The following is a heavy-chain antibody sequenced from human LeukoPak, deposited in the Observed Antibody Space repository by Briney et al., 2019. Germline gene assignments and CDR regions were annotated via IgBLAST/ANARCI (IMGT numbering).Heavy chain of an antibody. Sequence: PGGSLRLSCAASGFTFSSYGMHWVRQAPGKGLEWVAAIWYDGSNKYYADSVKGRFTISRDNSKNTLYLQMNSLRAEDTAVYYCARDQMVQGVIYYFDYWGQGTLVTVSS. J-gene: IGHJ4*02. CDR1: GFTFSSYG. CDR3: ARDQMVQGVIYYFDY. CDR2: IWYDGSNK. D-gene: IGHD3-10*01. V-gene: IGHV3-33*08.